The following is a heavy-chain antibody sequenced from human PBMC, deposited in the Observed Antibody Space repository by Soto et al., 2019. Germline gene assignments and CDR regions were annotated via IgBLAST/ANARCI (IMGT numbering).Heavy chain of an antibody. D-gene: IGHD4-17*01. CDR3: AKAARKGGYGDYYYYYYGMDV. V-gene: IGHV3-23*01. J-gene: IGHJ6*02. Sequence: GGSLRLACAGSGFTVRNSAMSWVPQAPGNGLAWVSAIRGSGGITYYADSVKGRFTISRDNSKNTLYLQVNSLRAEDTAVYYCAKAARKGGYGDYYYYYYGMDVCGQGTTVTVSS. CDR2: IRGSGGIT. CDR1: GFTVRNSA.